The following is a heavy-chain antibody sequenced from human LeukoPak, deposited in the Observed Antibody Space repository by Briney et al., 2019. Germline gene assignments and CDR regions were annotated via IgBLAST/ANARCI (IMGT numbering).Heavy chain of an antibody. V-gene: IGHV1-69*04. CDR3: ARDRSPYYYDTSGHLNWFDP. D-gene: IGHD3-22*01. Sequence: SVKVSCKTSGGAFNNYALSWLRQAPGQGLEWIGRIIPLLTTTNYAQSFQGRVTITADTSTSTAYMELSSLRSEDTAVYYCARDRSPYYYDTSGHLNWFDPWGQGTLVTVSS. CDR2: IIPLLTTT. CDR1: GGAFNNYA. J-gene: IGHJ5*02.